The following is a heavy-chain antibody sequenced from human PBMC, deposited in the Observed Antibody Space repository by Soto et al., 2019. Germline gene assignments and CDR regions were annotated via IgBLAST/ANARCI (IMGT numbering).Heavy chain of an antibody. CDR3: THINGAFDI. V-gene: IGHV4-4*02. J-gene: IGHJ3*02. Sequence: QVQLQESGPGLVKPSGTLSLTCRVAGGSISSDHWWSWVRQSPGKGLERIGEMYHSGSTNYNPSLKSRVTISPDKSKNQFSLRLSSVTVADTALYYCTHINGAFDIWGQGTMVTVSS. D-gene: IGHD1-20*01. CDR1: GGSISSDHW. CDR2: MYHSGST.